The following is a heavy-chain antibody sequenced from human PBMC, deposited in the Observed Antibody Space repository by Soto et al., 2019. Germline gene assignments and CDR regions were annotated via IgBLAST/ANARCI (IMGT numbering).Heavy chain of an antibody. CDR2: IYYSGST. CDR3: ARTTTSIAEDAFDI. J-gene: IGHJ3*02. D-gene: IGHD6-13*01. Sequence: PSETLSLTCTVSGGSISSYYWSWIRQPPGKGLEWIGYIYYSGSTNYNPSLKSRVTISVDTSKNQFSLKLSSVTAADTAVYYCARTTTSIAEDAFDIWGQGTMVTVSS. V-gene: IGHV4-59*01. CDR1: GGSISSYY.